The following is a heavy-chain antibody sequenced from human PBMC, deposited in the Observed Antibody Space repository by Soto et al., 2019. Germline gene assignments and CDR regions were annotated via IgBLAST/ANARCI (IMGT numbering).Heavy chain of an antibody. V-gene: IGHV3-23*01. CDR1: GVTFTSYG. J-gene: IGHJ4*02. CDR2: IRGDGGQT. Sequence: GGSLRLSCTASGVTFTSYGMGWVRQAPGKGLQWVSTIRGDGGQTHYTDSVKGRFSISRDNSKNTVYLQMDSLRAEDTAMYFCARDVGLDSDDFFAYWGQGTQVPVSS. CDR3: ARDVGLDSDDFFAY. D-gene: IGHD3-9*01.